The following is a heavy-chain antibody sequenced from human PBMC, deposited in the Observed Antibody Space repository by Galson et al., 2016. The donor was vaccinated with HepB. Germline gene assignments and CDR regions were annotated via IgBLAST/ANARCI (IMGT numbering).Heavy chain of an antibody. CDR2: ISGHNGNT. V-gene: IGHV1-18*04. CDR1: GYTLTDYG. CDR3: AREESPYYDSRYFFYGMGV. Sequence: SVKVSCKASGYTLTDYGLSWVRQAPGQGLEWMGWISGHNGNTNYAQKFQARVTMTTDTSTSTVYMELRSLRSDDTAVYYCAREESPYYDSRYFFYGMGVWGPGTTVTVSS. D-gene: IGHD3-3*01. J-gene: IGHJ6*02.